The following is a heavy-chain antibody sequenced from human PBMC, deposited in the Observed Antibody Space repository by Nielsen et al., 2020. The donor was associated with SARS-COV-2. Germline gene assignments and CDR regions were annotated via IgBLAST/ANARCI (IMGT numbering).Heavy chain of an antibody. CDR3: ARYSEADGSYGMDV. Sequence: ASVKVSCKASGYTFTTYYMHWVRQAPGQGLEWMGVINLGSGSTTYARKFQDRVTITADKSTSTAYMELSSLRSEDTAVYYCARYSEADGSYGMDVWGQGTTVTVSS. CDR2: INLGSGST. CDR1: GYTFTTYY. D-gene: IGHD1-26*01. J-gene: IGHJ6*02. V-gene: IGHV1-46*01.